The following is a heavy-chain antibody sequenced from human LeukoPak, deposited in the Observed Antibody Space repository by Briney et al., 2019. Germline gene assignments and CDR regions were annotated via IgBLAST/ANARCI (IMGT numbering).Heavy chain of an antibody. CDR2: IYYSGST. V-gene: IGHV4-59*12. CDR1: GGSISSYY. CDR3: ARESTHYDFWSGYYGGAYYYYYYMDV. J-gene: IGHJ6*03. Sequence: SETLSLTCTDSGGSISSYYWSWIRQPPGKGLEWIGYIYYSGSTNYNPSLKSRVTISVDTSKNQFSLKLSSVTAADTAVYYCARESTHYDFWSGYYGGAYYYYYYMDVWGKGTTVTVSS. D-gene: IGHD3-3*01.